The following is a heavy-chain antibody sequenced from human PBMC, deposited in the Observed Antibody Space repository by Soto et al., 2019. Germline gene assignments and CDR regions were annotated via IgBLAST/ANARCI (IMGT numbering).Heavy chain of an antibody. J-gene: IGHJ5*02. Sequence: EVQLVESGGGLVQPGGSLRLSCAASGFTFSSYSMNWVRQAPGKGPEWVSYISSSSTTKYYADSVKGRFTISRDNAKNSLYLQMNSLRAEDTAVYSGASDGCSGSNCLDWFDPWGQGTLVTVSS. CDR1: GFTFSSYS. CDR2: ISSSSTTK. CDR3: ASDGCSGSNCLDWFDP. V-gene: IGHV3-48*01. D-gene: IGHD2-15*01.